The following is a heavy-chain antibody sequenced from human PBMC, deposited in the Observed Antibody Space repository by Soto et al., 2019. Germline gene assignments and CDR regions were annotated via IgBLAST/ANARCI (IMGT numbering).Heavy chain of an antibody. CDR1: GGSISSYY. Sequence: PSETLSLTCTVSGGSISSYYWSWIRQPPGKGLEWIGEINHSGSTNYNPSLKSRVTISVDTSKNQFSLKLSSVTAADTAVYYCARGDLDSSSRRFYSLPFDYWGQGTLVTVSS. D-gene: IGHD6-13*01. J-gene: IGHJ4*02. CDR3: ARGDLDSSSRRFYSLPFDY. CDR2: INHSGST. V-gene: IGHV4-34*01.